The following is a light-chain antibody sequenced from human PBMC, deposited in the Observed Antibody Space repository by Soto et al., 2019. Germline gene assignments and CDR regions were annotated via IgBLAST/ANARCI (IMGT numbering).Light chain of an antibody. CDR2: DTS. J-gene: IGKJ1*01. V-gene: IGKV3-20*01. Sequence: ETVLTQSPGTLSLSPGERATVSCRASQSVGGNSLAWYQQRPGQAPRLLIYDTSKRATGTPDRFSGSGSGTDFPLTISSLEPADFAVYYYQQYQNSPRTFGQGTKVEIK. CDR1: QSVGGNS. CDR3: QQYQNSPRT.